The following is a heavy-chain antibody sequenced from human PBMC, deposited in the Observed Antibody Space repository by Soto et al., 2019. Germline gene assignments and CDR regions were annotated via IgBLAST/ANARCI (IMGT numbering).Heavy chain of an antibody. CDR3: ARRAGYCSGGSCYATSDLDY. D-gene: IGHD2-15*01. V-gene: IGHV3-20*01. Sequence: GGSLRLSCAASGFTFDDYGMSWVRQAPGKGLEWVSGINWNGGSTGYADSVKGRFTISRDNAKNSLYLQMNSLRAEDTALYHCARRAGYCSGGSCYATSDLDYWGQGTLVTVSS. CDR1: GFTFDDYG. CDR2: INWNGGST. J-gene: IGHJ4*02.